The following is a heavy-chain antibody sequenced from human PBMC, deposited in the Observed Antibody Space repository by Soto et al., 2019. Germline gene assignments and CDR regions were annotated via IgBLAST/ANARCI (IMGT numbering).Heavy chain of an antibody. V-gene: IGHV3-74*01. J-gene: IGHJ5*02. Sequence: GGSLRLSCAASGFTFSSYWMHWVRQAPGKGLVWVSRINSDGSSTSYADSVKGRFTISRDNAKNTLYLQMNSLRAEDTAVYYCARDWDFGVVSNWFDPWGQGTLVTVSS. D-gene: IGHD3-3*01. CDR1: GFTFSSYW. CDR2: INSDGSST. CDR3: ARDWDFGVVSNWFDP.